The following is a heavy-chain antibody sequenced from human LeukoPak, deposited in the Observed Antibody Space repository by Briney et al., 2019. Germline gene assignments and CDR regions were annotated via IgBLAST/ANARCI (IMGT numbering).Heavy chain of an antibody. Sequence: GGSLRLSCAASGFTFSSYEMNWVRQAPGKGPEWVSYISSSGSTIYYADSVKGRFTISRDNAKNSLYLQMNSLRAEDTAVYYCARGLRYFDWLPIDYWGQGTLVTVSS. J-gene: IGHJ4*02. CDR2: ISSSGSTI. CDR1: GFTFSSYE. D-gene: IGHD3-9*01. CDR3: ARGLRYFDWLPIDY. V-gene: IGHV3-48*03.